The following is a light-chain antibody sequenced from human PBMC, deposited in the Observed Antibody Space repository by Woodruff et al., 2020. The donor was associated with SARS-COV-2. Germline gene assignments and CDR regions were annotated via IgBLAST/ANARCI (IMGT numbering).Light chain of an antibody. CDR2: EVS. CDR3: SSFADSSTVV. J-gene: IGLJ2*01. Sequence: GKAPKLIIYEVSKRPSGVPDRLSGSKSGNTASLTVSGLRGEDEAEYYCSSFADSSTVVFGGGTKLTVL. V-gene: IGLV2-8*01.